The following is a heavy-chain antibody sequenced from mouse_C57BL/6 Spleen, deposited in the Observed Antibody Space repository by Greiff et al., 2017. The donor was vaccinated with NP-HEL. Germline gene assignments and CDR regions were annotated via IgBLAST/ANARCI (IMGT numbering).Heavy chain of an antibody. J-gene: IGHJ3*01. V-gene: IGHV1-54*01. CDR3: ARWDDYGAY. Sequence: QVQLQQSGAELVRPGTSVKVSCKASGYAFTNYLIEWVKQRPGQGLEWIGVINPGSGGTNYNEKFKGKATLTADKSSSTAYMQLSSLTSEDSAVYFCARWDDYGAYWGQGTLVTVAA. CDR2: INPGSGGT. CDR1: GYAFTNYL. D-gene: IGHD2-4*01.